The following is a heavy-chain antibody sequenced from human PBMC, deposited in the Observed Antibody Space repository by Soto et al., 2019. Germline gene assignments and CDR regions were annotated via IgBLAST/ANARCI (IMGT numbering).Heavy chain of an antibody. CDR1: GFTFDDYA. Sequence: GGSLRLSCAASGFTFDDYAMHWVRQAPGKGLEWVPGISWNSGSIGYADSVKGRFTISRDNAKNSLYLQMNSLRAEDTALYYCALQYCSGGSCYQPFDYWGQGTLVTVSS. V-gene: IGHV3-9*01. D-gene: IGHD2-15*01. CDR3: ALQYCSGGSCYQPFDY. CDR2: ISWNSGSI. J-gene: IGHJ4*02.